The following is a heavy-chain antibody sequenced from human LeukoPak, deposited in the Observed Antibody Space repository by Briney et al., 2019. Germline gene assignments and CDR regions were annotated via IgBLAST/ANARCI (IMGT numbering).Heavy chain of an antibody. CDR3: ARHPGGYDYVWGSYRPYYFDY. V-gene: IGHV4-39*01. Sequence: PSETLSLTCTVSGGSISSSSYYWGWIRQPPGKGLEWIGSIYYSGSTYYNPSLKSRVTISVDTSKNQFSLKLSSVTAADTAVYYCARHPGGYDYVWGSYRPYYFDYWGQGTLVTVSS. CDR1: GGSISSSSYY. D-gene: IGHD3-16*02. CDR2: IYYSGST. J-gene: IGHJ4*02.